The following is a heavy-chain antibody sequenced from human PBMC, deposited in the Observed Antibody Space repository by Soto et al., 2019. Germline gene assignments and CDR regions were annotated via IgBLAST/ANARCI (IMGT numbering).Heavy chain of an antibody. CDR3: ARAKYDYISGSYHPFDQ. V-gene: IGHV1-3*01. D-gene: IGHD3-16*02. Sequence: QVQLVQSGAEVKKPGASVRLSCKVSGKSFDNFAVHWVRQTPGQRPEWMGRINVGDDKTKYSEKFQGRVIVSYDTSATTAYMELRALSSEDTAVYYCARAKYDYISGSYHPFDQWAQGAQVTVAS. CDR2: INVGDDKT. CDR1: GKSFDNFA. J-gene: IGHJ4*02.